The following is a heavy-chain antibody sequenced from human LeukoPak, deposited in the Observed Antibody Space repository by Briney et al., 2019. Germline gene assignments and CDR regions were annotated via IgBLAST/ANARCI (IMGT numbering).Heavy chain of an antibody. V-gene: IGHV3-7*01. CDR2: IKQDGDET. D-gene: IGHD3-22*01. J-gene: IGHJ4*02. CDR3: ARDPQYSYDDSGTFDS. CDR1: GFTFSNFW. Sequence: GGSLRLSCAASGFTFSNFWMSWVRQAPGKGPEWVANIKQDGDETYYLDSVKGRFTVSRDNAKNSLYLQMNTLRAEDTAVYYCARDPQYSYDDSGTFDSWGQGTLVTVSS.